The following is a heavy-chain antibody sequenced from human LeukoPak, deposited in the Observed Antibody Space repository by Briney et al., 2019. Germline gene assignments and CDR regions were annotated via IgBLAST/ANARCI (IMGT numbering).Heavy chain of an antibody. D-gene: IGHD3-9*01. CDR3: ARFERAHYYYGMDV. CDR2: MNPNSGNT. J-gene: IGHJ6*02. V-gene: IGHV1-8*01. CDR1: GYTFTSYD. Sequence: ASVKVSCKASGYTFTSYDINWVRQATGQGLEWMGWMNPNSGNTGYAQKFQGRVTMTRNTSISTAYMELSSLRSEDTAVYYCARFERAHYYYGMDVWGQGTTVTVSS.